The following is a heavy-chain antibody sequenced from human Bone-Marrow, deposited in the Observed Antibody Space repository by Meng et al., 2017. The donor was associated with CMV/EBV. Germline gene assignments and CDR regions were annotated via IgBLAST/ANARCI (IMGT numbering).Heavy chain of an antibody. CDR2: IRYDGSNK. D-gene: IGHD2-2*01. J-gene: IGHJ4*02. CDR3: AKFVVVPAATDY. CDR1: GFTFSSYG. V-gene: IGHV3-30*02. Sequence: GGSLRLSCAASGFTFSSYGMHWVRQAPGKGLEWVAFIRYDGSNKYYADSVKGRFTISRDNSKNTPYLQMNSLRAEDTAVYYCAKFVVVPAATDYWGQGTLVTVSS.